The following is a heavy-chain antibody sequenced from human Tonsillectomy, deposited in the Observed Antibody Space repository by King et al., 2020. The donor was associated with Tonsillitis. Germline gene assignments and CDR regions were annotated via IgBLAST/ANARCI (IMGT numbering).Heavy chain of an antibody. CDR3: AKERGRTRGNGYYGMDV. J-gene: IGHJ6*02. CDR1: GGSINYYY. D-gene: IGHD3-10*01. CDR2: IFTTGAT. Sequence: PLPESGPGLVQSSETLSLTCTVSGGSINYYYWSWLRQPAGGGLAWIGRIFTTGATQYNSSLESRVTMSVDTSKRQLFLKLRSVTAAAPATYYWAKERGRTRGNGYYGMDVWGHGTTVSGSS. V-gene: IGHV4-4*07.